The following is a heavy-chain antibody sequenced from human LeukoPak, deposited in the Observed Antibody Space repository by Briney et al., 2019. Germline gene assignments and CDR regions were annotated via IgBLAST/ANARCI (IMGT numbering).Heavy chain of an antibody. J-gene: IGHJ4*02. V-gene: IGHV1-24*01. CDR1: GYTLTELS. CDR3: ATLLYYRDPFDY. CDR2: FDPEDGET. Sequence: ASVKVSCKVSGYTLTELSMHWVRQAPGKGLEWMGGFDPEDGETIYAQKFQGRVTMTEDTSTDTAYMELSSLRSEDTAVYYCATLLYYRDPFDYWGQGTLVTVSS. D-gene: IGHD2/OR15-2a*01.